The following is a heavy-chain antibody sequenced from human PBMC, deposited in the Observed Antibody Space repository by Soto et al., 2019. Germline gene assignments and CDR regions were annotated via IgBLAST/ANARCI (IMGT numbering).Heavy chain of an antibody. V-gene: IGHV3-30*18. Sequence: GGSLRLSCAASGFTFSSYGMHWVRQAPGKGLEWVAVISYDGSNKYYADSVKGRFTISRDNSKNTLYLQMNSLRAEDTAVYYCAKSHYSGSYHGSDYWGQGTLVTVSS. J-gene: IGHJ4*02. D-gene: IGHD1-26*01. CDR1: GFTFSSYG. CDR2: ISYDGSNK. CDR3: AKSHYSGSYHGSDY.